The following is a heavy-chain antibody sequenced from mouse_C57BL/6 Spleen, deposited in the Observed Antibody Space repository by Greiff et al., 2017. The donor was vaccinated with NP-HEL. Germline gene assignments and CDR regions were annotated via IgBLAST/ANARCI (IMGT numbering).Heavy chain of an antibody. V-gene: IGHV3-6*01. CDR1: GYSITSGYY. J-gene: IGHJ4*01. D-gene: IGHD1-1*01. CDR3: ARRTITTVPGDY. Sequence: VQLQQSGPGLVKPSQSLSLTCSVTGYSITSGYYWNWIRQFPGNKLEWMGYISYDGSNNYNPSLKNRISITRDTSKNQFFLKLNSVTTEDTATYYCARRTITTVPGDYWGQGTSVTVSS. CDR2: ISYDGSN.